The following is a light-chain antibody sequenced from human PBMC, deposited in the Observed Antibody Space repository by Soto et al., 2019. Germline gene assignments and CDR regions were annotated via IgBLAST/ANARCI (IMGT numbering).Light chain of an antibody. V-gene: IGKV3-20*01. CDR3: QQYGSSPRT. J-gene: IGKJ4*01. Sequence: EIVLTQSPGSLSLSPWKRATVSRRTSQSVTNSYLPWSQQKPGQAPRLLIYGASSRATGIPDRFSGSGSGTDFTLTIIRLEPEHFAVYYCQQYGSSPRTCGGGTKV. CDR2: GAS. CDR1: QSVTNSY.